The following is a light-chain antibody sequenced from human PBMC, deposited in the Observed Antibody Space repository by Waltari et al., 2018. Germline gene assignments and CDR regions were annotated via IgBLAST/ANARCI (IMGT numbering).Light chain of an antibody. CDR3: SSYAGSNTYVL. Sequence: TGTSSDIGGYNRVSWYQQHPGKAPKLMIYEVSQRPSGVSDRFSGSKSGNTASLTISGLQAEDEADYYCSSYAGSNTYVLFGGGTRLTVL. V-gene: IGLV2-8*01. J-gene: IGLJ2*01. CDR1: SSDIGGYNR. CDR2: EVS.